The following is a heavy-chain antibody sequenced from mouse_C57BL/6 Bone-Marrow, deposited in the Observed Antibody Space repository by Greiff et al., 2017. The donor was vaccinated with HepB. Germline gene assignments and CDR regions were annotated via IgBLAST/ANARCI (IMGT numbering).Heavy chain of an antibody. J-gene: IGHJ1*03. D-gene: IGHD2-5*01. V-gene: IGHV5-17*01. CDR3: ARPYSNPNWYFDV. CDR2: ISSGSSTI. Sequence: EVHLVESGGGLVKPGGSLKLSCAASRFTFSDYGMHWVRQAPEKGLEWVAYISSGSSTIYYADTGKGRFTISRDNAKNTLFLQMTSLRSEDTAMYYCARPYSNPNWYFDVWGTGTTVTVSS. CDR1: RFTFSDYG.